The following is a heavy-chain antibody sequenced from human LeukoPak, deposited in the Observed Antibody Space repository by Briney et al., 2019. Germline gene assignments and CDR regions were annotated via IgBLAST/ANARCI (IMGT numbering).Heavy chain of an antibody. Sequence: GGSLGLSCAASGFTFSSYSMNWVRQAPGKGLEWVSYISSSSSTIYYADSVKGRFTISRDNAKNSLYLQMNSLRDEDTAVYYCARDPGQQLVPYYFDYWGQGTLVTVSS. J-gene: IGHJ4*02. CDR2: ISSSSSTI. CDR1: GFTFSSYS. V-gene: IGHV3-48*02. CDR3: ARDPGQQLVPYYFDY. D-gene: IGHD6-13*01.